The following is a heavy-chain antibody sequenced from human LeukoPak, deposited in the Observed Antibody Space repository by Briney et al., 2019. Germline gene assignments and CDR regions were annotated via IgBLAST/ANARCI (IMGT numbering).Heavy chain of an antibody. CDR3: ARALVVVPAAEEYFQH. Sequence: ASVKVSCKASGYTFTGYYMHWVRQAPGQGLEWMGWINPNSGGTNYAQKFQGRVTMTRDTSISTAYMELSRLRSDDTAVHYCARALVVVPAAEEYFQHWGQGTLVTVSS. CDR2: INPNSGGT. D-gene: IGHD2-2*01. V-gene: IGHV1-2*02. CDR1: GYTFTGYY. J-gene: IGHJ1*01.